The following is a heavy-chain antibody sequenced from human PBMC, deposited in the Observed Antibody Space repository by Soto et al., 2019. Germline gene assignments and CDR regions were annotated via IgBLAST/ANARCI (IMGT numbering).Heavy chain of an antibody. CDR2: INPNSGGT. CDR1: GYTFTGYY. Sequence: QVQLVQSGAEVKKPGASVKVSCKASGYTFTGYYMHWVRQAPGQGPEWMGWINPNSGGTTYQGRVTVTRDPSISTAYMELSSLRSDDTAVYYCARGGSSSLDYWGQGTLVTVSS. CDR3: ARGGSSSLDY. D-gene: IGHD6-6*01. J-gene: IGHJ4*02. V-gene: IGHV1-2*02.